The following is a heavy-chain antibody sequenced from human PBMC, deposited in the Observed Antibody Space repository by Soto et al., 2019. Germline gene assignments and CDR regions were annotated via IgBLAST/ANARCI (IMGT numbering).Heavy chain of an antibody. Sequence: EVQLVESGGGLVQPGGSLRLSCAASGFTFSSYWMHWVRQAPGKGLVWVSRINSDGSGTSYADSVKGRFTISRDNAKNTLYLQMSSLRAEDTAVYYCPRPAMVRVGAFDIWGQGTMVTVSS. CDR1: GFTFSSYW. D-gene: IGHD5-18*01. V-gene: IGHV3-74*01. J-gene: IGHJ3*02. CDR2: INSDGSGT. CDR3: PRPAMVRVGAFDI.